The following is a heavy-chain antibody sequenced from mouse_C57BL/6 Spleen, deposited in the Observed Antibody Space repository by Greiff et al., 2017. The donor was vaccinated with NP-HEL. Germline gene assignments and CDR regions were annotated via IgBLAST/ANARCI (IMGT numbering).Heavy chain of an antibody. CDR3: AREGVYYYGSSSRAMDY. Sequence: QVQLQQSGAELMKPGASVKLSCKATGYTFTGYWIEWVKQRPGHGLEWIGEILPGSGSTNYSEKFKGKATFTADTSSNTAYMQLSSLTTEDSAIYYCAREGVYYYGSSSRAMDYWGQGTSVTVSS. J-gene: IGHJ4*01. V-gene: IGHV1-9*01. CDR2: ILPGSGST. D-gene: IGHD1-1*01. CDR1: GYTFTGYW.